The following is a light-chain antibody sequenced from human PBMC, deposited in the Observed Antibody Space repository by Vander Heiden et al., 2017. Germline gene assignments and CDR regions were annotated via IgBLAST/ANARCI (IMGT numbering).Light chain of an antibody. Sequence: EIVLTQSPGTLSLSPGERATLYCRASQSVSSNYLAWYQQKPGQAPRLLIYGASSRATGIPDRFSGSGSGTDFTLTISRLEPEDFAVYYCQQYGASYTFGKGTKLEIK. CDR2: GAS. CDR1: QSVSSNY. V-gene: IGKV3-20*01. J-gene: IGKJ2*01. CDR3: QQYGASYT.